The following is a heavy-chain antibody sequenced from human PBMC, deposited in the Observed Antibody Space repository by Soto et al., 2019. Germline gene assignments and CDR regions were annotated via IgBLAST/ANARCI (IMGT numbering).Heavy chain of an antibody. CDR2: IYWDDDK. V-gene: IGHV2-5*02. CDR3: AHSLIGYYYDRSRSNRFDP. J-gene: IGHJ5*02. Sequence: QITLKESGPTLVKPTQTLTLTCTFSGFSLSTSGVGVGWIRQPPGKALEWLALIYWDDDKRYSPSLKSRLTITKEHSKNQVVLTTTNMDPVDTATYYCAHSLIGYYYDRSRSNRFDPWGQGTLVTVSS. D-gene: IGHD3-22*01. CDR1: GFSLSTSGVG.